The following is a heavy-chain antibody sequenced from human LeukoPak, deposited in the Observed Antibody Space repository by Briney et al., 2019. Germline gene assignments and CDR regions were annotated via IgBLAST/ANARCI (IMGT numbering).Heavy chain of an antibody. CDR3: ARDRDYGSGIFDY. V-gene: IGHV1-2*02. J-gene: IGHJ4*02. CDR1: GYTFTRYY. D-gene: IGHD3-10*01. Sequence: ASVTVSCTASGYTFTRYYMHWVRQAPGQALEWMGWINPNSGGTNYAQKFRGRVTMTRDTSISTAYMELNRLRSDDTAVYYCARDRDYGSGIFDYWGQGTLVTVSS. CDR2: INPNSGGT.